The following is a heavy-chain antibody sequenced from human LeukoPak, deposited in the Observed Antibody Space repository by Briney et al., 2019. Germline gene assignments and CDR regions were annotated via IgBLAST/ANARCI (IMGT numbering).Heavy chain of an antibody. CDR3: ARRRAYDTSGPYPFDY. V-gene: IGHV3-23*01. D-gene: IGHD3-22*01. CDR2: ISGSAATT. CDR1: GFTFINYA. Sequence: GGSLILSCAASGFTFINYAMSWVRQAPGKGLEWVSSISGSAATTHYADSVEGRFTISRDHSQNTLYLQMNSLRAEDTAVYYCARRRAYDTSGPYPFDYWGQGTLVTVSS. J-gene: IGHJ4*02.